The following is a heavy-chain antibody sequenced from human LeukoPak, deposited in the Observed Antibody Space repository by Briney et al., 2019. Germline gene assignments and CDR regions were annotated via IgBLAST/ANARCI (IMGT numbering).Heavy chain of an antibody. CDR1: GFTLSSDA. CDR3: ARDLRRQSSGSYYYYYGMDV. D-gene: IGHD1-26*01. V-gene: IGHV3-21*01. J-gene: IGHJ6*02. CDR2: ISSSSSYI. Sequence: GGSLRLSCAASGFTLSSDAMNWVRQAPGKGLEWVSSISSSSSYIYYADSVKGRFTISRDNAKNSLYLQMNSLRAEDTAVYYCARDLRRQSSGSYYYYYGMDVWGQGTTVTVSS.